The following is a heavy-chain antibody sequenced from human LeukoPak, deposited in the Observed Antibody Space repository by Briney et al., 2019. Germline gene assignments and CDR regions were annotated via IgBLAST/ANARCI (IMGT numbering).Heavy chain of an antibody. CDR3: ARDRRAEYYFDY. CDR1: GASINSYY. Sequence: SETLSLTCTVSGASINSYYWSWIRQPPGKGLEWIGYIYYSGSTNYNPSLKSRVTISVDTSKNQFSLKLSSVTAADTAVYYCARDRRAEYYFDYWGQGTLVTVSS. V-gene: IGHV4-59*12. D-gene: IGHD2/OR15-2a*01. CDR2: IYYSGST. J-gene: IGHJ4*02.